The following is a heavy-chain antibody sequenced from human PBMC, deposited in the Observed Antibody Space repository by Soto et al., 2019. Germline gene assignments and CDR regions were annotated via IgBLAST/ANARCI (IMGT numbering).Heavy chain of an antibody. D-gene: IGHD2-15*01. J-gene: IGHJ4*02. CDR1: GFTFSSYC. Sequence: GGSLRLSCAASGFTFSSYCMHWVRQAPGKGLEWVAVISYDGSNKYYADSVKGRFTISRDNAKNTLYLQMNSLRAEDTAVYYCVRTSLVVAAATREDYWGQGTLVTVSS. CDR2: ISYDGSNK. CDR3: VRTSLVVAAATREDY. V-gene: IGHV3-30*03.